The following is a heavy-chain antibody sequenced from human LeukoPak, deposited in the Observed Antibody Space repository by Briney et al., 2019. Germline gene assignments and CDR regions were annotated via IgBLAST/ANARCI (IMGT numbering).Heavy chain of an antibody. V-gene: IGHV1-2*02. D-gene: IGHD1-26*01. Sequence: ASVKVSCKASGYTFTSHFMHWVRQAPGQGLEWMGWINPSSGGTNYAQKFQGSVTMTRDTSISTVYMELSRLRSDDTAVYYCARASGSYWWFDSWGQGTLVTVSS. CDR3: ARASGSYWWFDS. CDR1: GYTFTSHF. J-gene: IGHJ5*01. CDR2: INPSSGGT.